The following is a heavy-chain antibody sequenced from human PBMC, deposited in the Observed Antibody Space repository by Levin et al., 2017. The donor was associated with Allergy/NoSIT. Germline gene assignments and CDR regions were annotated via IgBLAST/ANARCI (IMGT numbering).Heavy chain of an antibody. CDR3: ARNPAWYGARYFDY. Sequence: PGGSLRLSCAASGFTVSSNYMSWVRQAPGKGLEWVSVIYSGGDTYYADSVMGRFTISRDNSKNTLYLQMNSLRAEDRAVYYCARNPAWYGARYFDYWGQGTLVSVSS. V-gene: IGHV3-66*02. D-gene: IGHD3-10*01. CDR2: IYSGGDT. CDR1: GFTVSSNY. J-gene: IGHJ4*02.